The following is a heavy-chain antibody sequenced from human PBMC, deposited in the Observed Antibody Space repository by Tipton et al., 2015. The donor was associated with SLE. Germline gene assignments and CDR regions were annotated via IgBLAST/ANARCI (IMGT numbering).Heavy chain of an antibody. D-gene: IGHD3-9*01. V-gene: IGHV3-30*04. CDR3: ARDLDSYYGMDV. CDR2: ISYDGDND. J-gene: IGHJ6*02. CDR1: GFSFSSHA. Sequence: SLRLSCAASGFSFSSHAMHWVRQAPGKGLEWVAVISYDGDNDYHADSVKGRLTISRDNSKNTLYLQMNSLRAEDTAVYYCARDLDSYYGMDVWGQGTTVTVSS.